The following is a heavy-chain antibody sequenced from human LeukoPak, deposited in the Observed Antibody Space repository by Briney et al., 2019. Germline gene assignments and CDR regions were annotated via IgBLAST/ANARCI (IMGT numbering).Heavy chain of an antibody. CDR3: ARDSSGWYELYYFDY. J-gene: IGHJ4*02. D-gene: IGHD6-19*01. CDR1: GFTFSSYE. CDR2: IGSSGSTI. Sequence: GGSLRLSCAASGFTFSSYEMNWVRQAPGKGLEWVSYIGSSGSTIYYADSVKGRFTISRDNAKNSLYLQMNSLRAEDTAVYYCARDSSGWYELYYFDYWGQGTLVTVSS. V-gene: IGHV3-48*03.